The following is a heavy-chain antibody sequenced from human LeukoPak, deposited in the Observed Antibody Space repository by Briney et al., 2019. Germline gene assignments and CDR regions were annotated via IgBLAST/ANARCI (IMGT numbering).Heavy chain of an antibody. J-gene: IGHJ3*02. Sequence: SETLSLTCTVSGGSISGSSYYWGWIRQPPGKGLEWIGSIYYSGSTYYNPSLKSRVTISVDTSKNQFSLKLSSVTAADTAVYYCARRGTGIVVVPAASLAFDIWGQGTMVTVSS. CDR1: GGSISGSSYY. D-gene: IGHD2-2*01. V-gene: IGHV4-39*01. CDR2: IYYSGST. CDR3: ARRGTGIVVVPAASLAFDI.